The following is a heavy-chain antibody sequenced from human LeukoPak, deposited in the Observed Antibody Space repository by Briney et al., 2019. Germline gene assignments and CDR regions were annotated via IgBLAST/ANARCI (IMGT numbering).Heavy chain of an antibody. V-gene: IGHV3-74*01. CDR3: ARGFTIFGVVNDAFDI. CDR2: SDSDGSST. CDR1: GFTVSSYW. Sequence: TGGSLRGSCAASGFTVSSYWMHWVRQAPGQGRVWVSRSDSDGSSTSNADSVKGRFTISRDNAKNTMYLEMNSLRAEDTAIYYCARGFTIFGVVNDAFDIWGQGTMVTVSS. J-gene: IGHJ3*02. D-gene: IGHD3-3*01.